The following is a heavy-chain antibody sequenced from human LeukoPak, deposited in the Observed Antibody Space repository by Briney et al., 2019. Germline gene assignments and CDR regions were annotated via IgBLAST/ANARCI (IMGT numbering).Heavy chain of an antibody. CDR1: GFTFSSYW. Sequence: GSLRLSCAASGFTFSSYWMSWVRQAPGKGMEWVSVFYSGGATYYADSVKGRFTMSRDNSKNTLYLQVNNLRAEDTGVYYCARALGGAFYMDVWGKGTSVTISS. CDR2: FYSGGAT. J-gene: IGHJ6*03. CDR3: ARALGGAFYMDV. V-gene: IGHV3-53*01. D-gene: IGHD3-16*01.